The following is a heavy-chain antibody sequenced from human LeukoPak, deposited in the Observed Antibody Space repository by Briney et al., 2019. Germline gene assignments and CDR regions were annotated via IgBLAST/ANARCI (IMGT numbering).Heavy chain of an antibody. D-gene: IGHD5-18*01. CDR1: GFTFSDYY. J-gene: IGHJ4*02. V-gene: IGHV3-30-3*01. CDR2: ISYDGSNK. CDR3: ASHYSYGSALDY. Sequence: GGSLRLSCAASGFTFSDYYMSWIRQAPGKGLEWVAVISYDGSNKYYADSVKGRFTISRDNSKNTLYLQMNSLRAEDTAVYYCASHYSYGSALDYWGQGTLVTVSS.